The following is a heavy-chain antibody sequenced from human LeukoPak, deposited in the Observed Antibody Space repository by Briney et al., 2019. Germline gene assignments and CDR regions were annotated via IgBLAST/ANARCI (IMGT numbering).Heavy chain of an antibody. D-gene: IGHD3-22*01. CDR3: AKDRWRYDSSGYLVDY. CDR2: ISYDGSNK. CDR1: GFTFSSYG. Sequence: GGSLRLSCAASGFTFSSYGMHWVRQAPGKGLEWVAVISYDGSNKYYADSVKGRFTISRDNSKNTLYLQMNSLRAEDTAVYYCAKDRWRYDSSGYLVDYWGQRTLVTVSS. J-gene: IGHJ4*02. V-gene: IGHV3-30*18.